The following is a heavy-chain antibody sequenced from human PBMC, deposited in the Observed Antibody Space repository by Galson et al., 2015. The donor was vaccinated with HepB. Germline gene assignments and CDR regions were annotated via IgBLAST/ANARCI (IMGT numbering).Heavy chain of an antibody. CDR3: AGDYDPSDRPLWYFDL. V-gene: IGHV3-7*01. CDR1: GFTFSRYW. D-gene: IGHD3-3*01. CDR2: LKQDGSEK. J-gene: IGHJ2*01. Sequence: SLRLSCAASGFTFSRYWMSWVRQAPGKGLEWVANLKQDGSEKYYVDSVKGRFTISRDNAKNSLYMQMSSLRAEDTAVYYCAGDYDPSDRPLWYFDLWGRGTLVTVSS.